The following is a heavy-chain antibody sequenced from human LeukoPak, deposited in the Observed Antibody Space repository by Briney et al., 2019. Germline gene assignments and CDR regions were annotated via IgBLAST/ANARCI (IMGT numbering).Heavy chain of an antibody. Sequence: PGGSLRLSCAASGFTFSTYSMNWVRQAPGKGLEWVSSISSSGYIYYADSVKGRFTISRDNAKNSLYLQMNSLRAEDTAVYYCAGGSLLWGAFDIWGQGTMVTVSS. CDR3: AGGSLLWGAFDI. D-gene: IGHD2-2*01. V-gene: IGHV3-21*01. J-gene: IGHJ3*02. CDR1: GFTFSTYS. CDR2: ISSSGYI.